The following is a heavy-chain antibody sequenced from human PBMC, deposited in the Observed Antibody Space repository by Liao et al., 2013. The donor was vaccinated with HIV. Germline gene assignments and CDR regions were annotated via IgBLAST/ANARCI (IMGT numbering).Heavy chain of an antibody. J-gene: IGHJ3*02. CDR2: INHSGST. CDR3: ARLSIAVADHGAFDI. Sequence: QVQLQQWGAGLLKPSETLSLTCAVYGGSFSGYYWSWIRQPPGKGLEWIGEINHSGSTNYNPSLKSRVTISVDTSKNQFSLKLSSVTAADTAVYYCARLSIAVADHGAFDIWGQGTMVTSLQ. D-gene: IGHD6-19*01. V-gene: IGHV4-34*01. CDR1: GGSFSGYY.